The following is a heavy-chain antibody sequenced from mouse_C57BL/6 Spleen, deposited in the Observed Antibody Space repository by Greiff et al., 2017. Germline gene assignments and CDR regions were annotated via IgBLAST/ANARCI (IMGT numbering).Heavy chain of an antibody. J-gene: IGHJ2*01. CDR3: ARDLPYPY. Sequence: VQLQQSGAELVKPGASVKLSCKASGYTFTSYWMHWVKQRPGQGLEWIGMIHPNSGSTNYNEKFKSKATLTVDKSSSTAYMQLSSLTAEDSAVYYGARDLPYPYGGKGTTLTVSS. D-gene: IGHD2-12*01. CDR1: GYTFTSYW. CDR2: IHPNSGST. V-gene: IGHV1-64*01.